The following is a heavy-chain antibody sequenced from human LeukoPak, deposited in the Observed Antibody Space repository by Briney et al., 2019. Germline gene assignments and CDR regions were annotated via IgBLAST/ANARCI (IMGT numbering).Heavy chain of an antibody. D-gene: IGHD6-13*01. V-gene: IGHV3-23*01. CDR1: GFTFSIYA. J-gene: IGHJ3*02. CDR2: TSGSGGRT. Sequence: GGSLRLSCAASGFTFSIYAMSGVRQAPGKGLEWVSTTSGSGGRTYSADAVKGRFTISRDNSKNTLYLQMTRLRAEDTAVYYCAKDYSSSWYGAFDIWGQGTMVTVSS. CDR3: AKDYSSSWYGAFDI.